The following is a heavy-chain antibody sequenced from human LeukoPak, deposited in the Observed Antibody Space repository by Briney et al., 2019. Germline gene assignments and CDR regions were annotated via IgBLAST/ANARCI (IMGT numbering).Heavy chain of an antibody. V-gene: IGHV1-18*01. J-gene: IGHJ4*02. CDR2: INPYKGNT. Sequence: ASVKVSCKASVYTFTISSINWVRQAPGQGLEWLGWINPYKGNTDYSQKIQGRVTMTRDTSTSTAYIEMRRLRSDDTGFYNCVRDTGYGSGWYPGYYWGQGTLVTVSA. CDR3: VRDTGYGSGWYPGYY. D-gene: IGHD6-19*01. CDR1: VYTFTISS.